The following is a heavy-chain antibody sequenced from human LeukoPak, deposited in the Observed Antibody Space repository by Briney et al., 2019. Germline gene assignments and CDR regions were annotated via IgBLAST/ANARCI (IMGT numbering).Heavy chain of an antibody. CDR3: ARGLYGSGSYSRY. V-gene: IGHV3-48*04. CDR1: GFTFSSYS. CDR2: ISSSSSTI. Sequence: PGGSLRLSCAASGFTFSSYSMNWVRQAPGKGLEWVSYISSSSSTIYYADSVKGRFTISGDNAKNSLYLQMNSLRAEDTAVHYCARGLYGSGSYSRYWGQGTLVTVSS. D-gene: IGHD3-10*01. J-gene: IGHJ4*02.